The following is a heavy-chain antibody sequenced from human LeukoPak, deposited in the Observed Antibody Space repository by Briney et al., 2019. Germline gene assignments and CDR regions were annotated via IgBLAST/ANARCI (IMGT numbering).Heavy chain of an antibody. D-gene: IGHD3-10*01. Sequence: GASEKVSCKASGYTFNRYGISWARQAPGQALEWIGWISAYNGNTNYAQKLQGRVIMTTDTSTSTAYMELRSLRSDDTAVYYCARDLGFTIVRGVLYYYYGMDVWGQGTTVTVSS. CDR1: GYTFNRYG. CDR2: ISAYNGNT. J-gene: IGHJ6*02. V-gene: IGHV1-18*01. CDR3: ARDLGFTIVRGVLYYYYGMDV.